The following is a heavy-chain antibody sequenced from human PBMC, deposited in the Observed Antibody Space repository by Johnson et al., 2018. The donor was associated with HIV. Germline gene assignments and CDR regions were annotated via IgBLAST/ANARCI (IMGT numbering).Heavy chain of an antibody. CDR2: INWNGGST. CDR3: AKEGLI. V-gene: IGHV3-20*04. J-gene: IGHJ3*02. Sequence: VQLVESGGGVVRPGGSLRLSCAASRFTFNNYAMSWVRQVPGEGLEWVSGINWNGGSTSYADSVKGRFTISRDNSKNTLHLQMNSLRTEDTAVYYCAKEGLIWGQGTMVTVSS. CDR1: RFTFNNYA. D-gene: IGHD3/OR15-3a*01.